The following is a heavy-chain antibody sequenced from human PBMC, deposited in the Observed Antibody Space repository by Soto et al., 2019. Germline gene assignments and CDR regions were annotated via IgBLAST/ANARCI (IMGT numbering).Heavy chain of an antibody. Sequence: ASVKVSCKVSGYTLTELSMHWLRQAPGKGLEWMGGFDPEDGETIYAQKFQGRVTMTEDTSTDTAYMELSSLRSEDTAVYYCATAESNWNDVGYWGQGTLVTVSS. J-gene: IGHJ4*02. V-gene: IGHV1-24*01. CDR1: GYTLTELS. CDR2: FDPEDGET. D-gene: IGHD1-20*01. CDR3: ATAESNWNDVGY.